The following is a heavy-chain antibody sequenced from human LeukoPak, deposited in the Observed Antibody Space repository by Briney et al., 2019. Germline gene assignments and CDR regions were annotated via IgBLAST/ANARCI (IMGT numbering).Heavy chain of an antibody. CDR2: IYPGDSDV. V-gene: IGHV5-51*01. CDR3: ARIPSFDFWSGSLFYYFDY. CDR1: GYSFTSYW. Sequence: GESLKISCHAIGYSFTSYWIGWVRQMPGKGLECMGIIYPGDSDVRYSPSFQGQVTISADKSISTAYLQWSSLKASDTAMYYCARIPSFDFWSGSLFYYFDYWGQGTLVTVSS. J-gene: IGHJ4*02. D-gene: IGHD3-3*01.